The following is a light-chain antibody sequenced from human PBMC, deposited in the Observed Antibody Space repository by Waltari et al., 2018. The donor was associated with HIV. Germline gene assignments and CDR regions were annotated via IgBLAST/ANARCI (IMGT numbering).Light chain of an antibody. CDR3: QQSYFPPLT. Sequence: ITCRTSQSVSGSLNWYQQKPGKAPKLLISAASTLQSGVPSRFSGSGSMTDFTLTISSLQPEDFATYFCQQSYFPPLTFGGGTRVEIK. J-gene: IGKJ4*01. V-gene: IGKV1-39*01. CDR2: AAS. CDR1: QSVSGS.